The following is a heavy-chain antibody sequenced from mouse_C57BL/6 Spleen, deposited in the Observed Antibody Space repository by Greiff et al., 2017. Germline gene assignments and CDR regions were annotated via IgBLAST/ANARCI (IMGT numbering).Heavy chain of an antibody. Sequence: QVQLQQSGAELVRPGASVKLSCKASGYTFTDYYINWVKQRPGQGLEWIARIYPGSGNTYYNEKFKGKATLTAEKSSSTAYMQLSSLTSEDSAVYFCARRAGTAWFAYWGQGTLVTVSA. J-gene: IGHJ3*01. V-gene: IGHV1-76*01. CDR3: ARRAGTAWFAY. D-gene: IGHD4-1*01. CDR1: GYTFTDYY. CDR2: IYPGSGNT.